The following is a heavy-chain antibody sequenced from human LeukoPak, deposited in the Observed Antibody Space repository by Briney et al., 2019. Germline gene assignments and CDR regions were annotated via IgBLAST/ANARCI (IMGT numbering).Heavy chain of an antibody. CDR2: ISAYNGNT. CDR3: ARDNSKVYYFDY. Sequence: APVKVSCKASGYTFTSYGISWVRQAPGQGLEWMGWISAYNGNTNYAQKLQGRVTMTTDTSTSTAYMELRSLRSDDTAVYYCARDNSKVYYFDYWGQGTLVTVSS. V-gene: IGHV1-18*01. CDR1: GYTFTSYG. D-gene: IGHD2/OR15-2a*01. J-gene: IGHJ4*02.